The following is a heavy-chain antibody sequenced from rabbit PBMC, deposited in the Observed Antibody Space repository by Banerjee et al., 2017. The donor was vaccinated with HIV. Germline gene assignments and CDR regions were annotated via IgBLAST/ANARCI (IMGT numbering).Heavy chain of an antibody. D-gene: IGHD4-1*01. V-gene: IGHV1S45*01. CDR2: INTSSGNT. CDR1: GFSFTNKYV. CDR3: ARRGSDWADDL. J-gene: IGHJ4*01. Sequence: QEQLEESGGDLVKPGASLTLTCTASGFSFTNKYVMCWVRQAPGKGLEWIACINTSSGNTVYASWAKGRFTISKTSSTTVTLQMTSLTAADTATYFCARRGSDWADDLWGQGTLVTVS.